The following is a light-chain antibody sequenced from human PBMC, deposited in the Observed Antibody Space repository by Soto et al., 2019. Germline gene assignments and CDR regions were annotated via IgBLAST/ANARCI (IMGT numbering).Light chain of an antibody. Sequence: EIVMTQSPATLSVSPGERATISCRASQSVSSNSAWYQQKPGKAPRLLIYGASTRATGIPARFSGSGYGTEFTLTFSSLLSEDVVGYYCHQYNNWPRFTFGPGTIVDIK. CDR1: QSVSSN. J-gene: IGKJ3*01. CDR2: GAS. V-gene: IGKV3-15*01. CDR3: HQYNNWPRFT.